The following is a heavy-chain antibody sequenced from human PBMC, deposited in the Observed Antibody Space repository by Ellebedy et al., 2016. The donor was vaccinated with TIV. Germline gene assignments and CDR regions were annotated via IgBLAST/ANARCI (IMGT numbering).Heavy chain of an antibody. Sequence: GGSLRLSCAASGFTFSSHAMSWVRQAPGKGLEWVSAISGSGVSTYYADSVKGRFTISRDNSKNTLYLQMNSLRAEDTAVYYCARNNLAYCGGDCYKGDAFDIWGQGTMVTVSS. CDR3: ARNNLAYCGGDCYKGDAFDI. CDR2: ISGSGVST. D-gene: IGHD2-21*02. V-gene: IGHV3-23*01. CDR1: GFTFSSHA. J-gene: IGHJ3*02.